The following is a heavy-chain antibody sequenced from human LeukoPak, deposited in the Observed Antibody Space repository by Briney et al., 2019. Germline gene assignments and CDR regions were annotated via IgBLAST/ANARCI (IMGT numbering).Heavy chain of an antibody. CDR1: GFTVSSNY. D-gene: IGHD3-9*01. Sequence: PGVSLRLSCAASGFTVSSNYMSWVRQAPGKGLEWVSVIYSAGSTDYADSVKGRFTISRDNSKNTLYLQMNSLRVEDTAVYYCARSSHYDILTGYSEEDAFDIWGQGTMVTVSS. CDR3: ARSSHYDILTGYSEEDAFDI. J-gene: IGHJ3*02. V-gene: IGHV3-53*01. CDR2: IYSAGST.